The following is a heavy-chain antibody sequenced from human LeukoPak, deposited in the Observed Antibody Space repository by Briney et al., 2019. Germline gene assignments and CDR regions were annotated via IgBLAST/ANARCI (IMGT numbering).Heavy chain of an antibody. CDR1: GFTFSSYG. D-gene: IGHD2-2*01. J-gene: IGHJ6*02. Sequence: PGGSLRLSCAASGFTFSSYGMPWVRQAPGKGLEWVAVIWYDGSNKYYADSVKGRFTISRDNSKNTLYLQMNSLRAEDTAVYYCARDLGSRGLKGYYYYYGMDVWGQGTTVTVSS. CDR2: IWYDGSNK. V-gene: IGHV3-33*01. CDR3: ARDLGSRGLKGYYYYYGMDV.